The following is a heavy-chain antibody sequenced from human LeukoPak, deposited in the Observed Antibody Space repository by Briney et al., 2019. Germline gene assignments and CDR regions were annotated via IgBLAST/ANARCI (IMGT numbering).Heavy chain of an antibody. CDR3: ATTPLRFLEWLSFLDDAFDI. CDR2: IKQDGSEK. Sequence: GGSLRLSCAASGFTFSNHWMHWVRQAPGKGLEWVANIKQDGSEKYYVDSVKGRFTISRDNAKNSLYLQMNSLRAEDTAVYYCATTPLRFLEWLSFLDDAFDIWGQGTMVTVSS. J-gene: IGHJ3*02. V-gene: IGHV3-7*01. CDR1: GFTFSNHW. D-gene: IGHD3-3*01.